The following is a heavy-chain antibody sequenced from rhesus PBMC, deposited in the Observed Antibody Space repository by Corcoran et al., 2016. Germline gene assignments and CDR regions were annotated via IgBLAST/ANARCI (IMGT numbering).Heavy chain of an antibody. Sequence: QLQLQESGPGLVKPSETLSLTCAVSGGSISSNWWSWIRQPPGRGRDWIGRIPGSGGSPSYNPSLKSRVTISTDTSKSHLSLKLISVTAADTAVYYCARVSVAGWYFDIWGPGTPITISS. J-gene: IGHJ2*01. CDR2: IPGSGGSP. CDR3: ARVSVAGWYFDI. CDR1: GGSISSNW. D-gene: IGHD4-29*01. V-gene: IGHV4-173*01.